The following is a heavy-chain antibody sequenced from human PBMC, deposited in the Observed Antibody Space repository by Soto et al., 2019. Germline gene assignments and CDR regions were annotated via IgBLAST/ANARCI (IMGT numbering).Heavy chain of an antibody. CDR1: GASIRNYY. J-gene: IGHJ4*02. V-gene: IGHV4-59*01. CDR3: ARDQNGSPHFDY. CDR2: SYYSGGT. Sequence: QVHLQESGPGLVKPSETLSLTCTVSGASIRNYYWSWIRQPPGKGLEWIGFSYYSGGTNYNASLNSRVTMSVDTSKNQFSLKLTSVTAADTAVYYCARDQNGSPHFDYWGQGILVTVSS. D-gene: IGHD1-26*01.